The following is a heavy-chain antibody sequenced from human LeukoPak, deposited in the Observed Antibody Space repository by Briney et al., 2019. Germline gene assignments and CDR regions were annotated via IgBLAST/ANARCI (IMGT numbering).Heavy chain of an antibody. D-gene: IGHD6-25*01. J-gene: IGHJ4*02. Sequence: SETLSLTCTVSGGSISSYYWSWIRQPPGKGLEWIANIYHTGSTNYNPSLSGRVTISIDTAKNQFSLKLTSVTAADTAAYYCARRGRNSSGWQDYLWGQGTLVTVSS. CDR3: ARRGRNSSGWQDYL. CDR1: GGSISSYY. CDR2: IYHTGST. V-gene: IGHV4-59*01.